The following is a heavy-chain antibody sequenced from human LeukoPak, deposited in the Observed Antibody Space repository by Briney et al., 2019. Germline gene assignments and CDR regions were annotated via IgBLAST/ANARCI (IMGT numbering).Heavy chain of an antibody. CDR3: ATYRQVLLPFES. CDR1: GFTFSSYG. J-gene: IGHJ4*02. D-gene: IGHD2-8*02. V-gene: IGHV3-23*01. Sequence: PGGSLRLSCAASGFTFSSYGMSWVRQPPGKGLEWVSSIFSGGGEIHYADSVRGRFTISRDNSKSTLSLQMNSLRAEDTAIYYCATYRQVLLPFESWGRGTLVTVSS. CDR2: IFSGGGEI.